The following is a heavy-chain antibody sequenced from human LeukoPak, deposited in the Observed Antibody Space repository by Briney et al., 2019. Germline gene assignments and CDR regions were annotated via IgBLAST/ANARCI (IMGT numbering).Heavy chain of an antibody. CDR3: ARGSKSAAAPFDY. Sequence: SETLSLTCIVSGGSISSGGYYWSWIRQHPGKGLEWIGYIYYSGSTYYNPSLKSRVTISVDTSKNQFSLKVNSVTAADTAVYYCARGSKSAAAPFDYWGQGALVTVSS. J-gene: IGHJ4*02. D-gene: IGHD6-13*01. V-gene: IGHV4-31*03. CDR2: IYYSGST. CDR1: GGSISSGGYY.